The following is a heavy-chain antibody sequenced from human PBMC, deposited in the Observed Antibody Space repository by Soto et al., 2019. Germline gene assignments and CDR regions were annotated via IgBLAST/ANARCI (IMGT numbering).Heavy chain of an antibody. D-gene: IGHD3-22*01. CDR3: ARHVGRDSSGYYYFDY. Sequence: QLQLQESGPGLVKPSETLSLTCTVSGGSISSSSYYWGWIRQPPGKGLEWIGSIYYSGSTYYNPSLKSRVTISVDTSKNQFSLKLSSVTAADTAVYYCARHVGRDSSGYYYFDYWGQGTLVTVSS. CDR2: IYYSGST. CDR1: GGSISSSSYY. V-gene: IGHV4-39*01. J-gene: IGHJ4*02.